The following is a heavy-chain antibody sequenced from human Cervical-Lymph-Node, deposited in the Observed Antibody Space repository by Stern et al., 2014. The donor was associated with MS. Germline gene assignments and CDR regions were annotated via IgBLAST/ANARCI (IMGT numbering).Heavy chain of an antibody. D-gene: IGHD4-17*01. J-gene: IGHJ4*02. Sequence: QLVQSGAEVKKPGESLKISCKGSGYTFSANWIAWVRQMPGKGLEWRGIIYPGDSDTRYSASFQGQVTISADKSISPAYRQWSSLKASDSAMYYCARDYGDYAFDYWGQGTLVTVSS. V-gene: IGHV5-51*01. CDR2: IYPGDSDT. CDR1: GYTFSANW. CDR3: ARDYGDYAFDY.